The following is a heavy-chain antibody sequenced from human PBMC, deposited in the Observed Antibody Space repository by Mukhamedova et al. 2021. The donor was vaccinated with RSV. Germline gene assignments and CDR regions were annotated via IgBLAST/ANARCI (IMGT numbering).Heavy chain of an antibody. V-gene: IGHV5-51*01. Sequence: YWIGWVRQMPGKGLEWMGIIYPGDSDTRYSPSFQGQVSISADKSITTAYLQWSSLKASDTAMYYCASFPGWENAFDIWGQGTMGT. D-gene: IGHD1-26*01. CDR2: IYPGDSDT. CDR3: ASFPGWENAFDI. J-gene: IGHJ3*02. CDR1: YW.